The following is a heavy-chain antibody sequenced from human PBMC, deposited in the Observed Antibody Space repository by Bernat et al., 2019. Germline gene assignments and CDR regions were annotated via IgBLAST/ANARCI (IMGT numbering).Heavy chain of an antibody. CDR2: IYSGADT. V-gene: IGHV3-66*04. Sequence: EVQLVESGGGLVQPGGSLRLSCAASGFTVSNNYVSWVRQAPGKGLEWVSVIYSGADTHYADSVKGRFTISRDNSKNTLYLQMNSLRAEDTAVYYCARQNYDFWSGDFDYWGQGTLVTVSS. CDR3: ARQNYDFWSGDFDY. CDR1: GFTVSNNY. D-gene: IGHD3-3*01. J-gene: IGHJ4*02.